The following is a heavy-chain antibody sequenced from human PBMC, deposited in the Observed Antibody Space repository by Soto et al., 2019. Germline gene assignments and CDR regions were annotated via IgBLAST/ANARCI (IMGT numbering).Heavy chain of an antibody. CDR3: ARDQTGTATPGMDV. J-gene: IGHJ6*02. D-gene: IGHD1-7*01. Sequence: PVESLKISCNGSGYSFTSYWISWVRQMPGKGLEWMGRIDPSDSYTNYSPSFQGHVTISADKSISTAYLQWSSLKASDTAMYYCARDQTGTATPGMDVWGQGTTVTVS. CDR1: GYSFTSYW. V-gene: IGHV5-10-1*01. CDR2: IDPSDSYT.